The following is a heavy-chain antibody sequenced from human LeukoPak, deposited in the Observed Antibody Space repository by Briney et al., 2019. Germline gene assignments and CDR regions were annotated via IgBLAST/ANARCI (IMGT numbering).Heavy chain of an antibody. CDR1: GYTFTGYF. CDR3: ARDAGRFPTSPTDS. V-gene: IGHV1-2*02. D-gene: IGHD2-21*01. J-gene: IGHJ4*02. Sequence: ASVKVSCKASGYTFTGYFMHWVRQAPGQGLEWMGWINPNSGGTNYAQKFQGRVTMTRDTSISTAYMELSRLRSDDTAVYYCARDAGRFPTSPTDSWGQGSLVTVSS. CDR2: INPNSGGT.